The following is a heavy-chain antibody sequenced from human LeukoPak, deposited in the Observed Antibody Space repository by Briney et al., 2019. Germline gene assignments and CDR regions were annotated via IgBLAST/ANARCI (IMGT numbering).Heavy chain of an antibody. Sequence: GGSLRLSCAASGFTFRNYGMHWVRQAPGKGLEWVAIIRYDGSNKYYADSVRGRFTIPRDNSKNTLYLQMNNLRAEDTAVYYCAKDGSSSWYLIDYWGQGTLVTVSS. CDR3: AKDGSSSWYLIDY. J-gene: IGHJ4*02. D-gene: IGHD6-13*01. CDR2: IRYDGSNK. V-gene: IGHV3-30*02. CDR1: GFTFRNYG.